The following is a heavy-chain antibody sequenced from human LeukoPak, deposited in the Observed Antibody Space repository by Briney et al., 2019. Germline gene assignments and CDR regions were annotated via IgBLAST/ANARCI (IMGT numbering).Heavy chain of an antibody. D-gene: IGHD2-2*01. Sequence: PGGSLRLSCAASGFTFSSYGMHWVRQAPGKGLEWVAVIWYDGSNKYYADSVKGRFTISRDNSKNTLYLQMNSLRAEDTAVYYCARDYCSSTSCYPDFDYWGQGTLVTVSS. CDR2: IWYDGSNK. CDR3: ARDYCSSTSCYPDFDY. CDR1: GFTFSSYG. J-gene: IGHJ4*02. V-gene: IGHV3-33*08.